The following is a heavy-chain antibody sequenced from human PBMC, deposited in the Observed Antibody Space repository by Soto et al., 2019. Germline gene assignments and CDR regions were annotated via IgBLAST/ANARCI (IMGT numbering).Heavy chain of an antibody. J-gene: IGHJ6*02. CDR1: GYTFTSYD. CDR2: MNPNSGNT. V-gene: IGHV1-8*01. CDR3: ARYYYDSSGYWAYYYYGMDV. D-gene: IGHD3-22*01. Sequence: ASVKVSCKASGYTFTSYDINCVRQATGQGLEWMGWMNPNSGNTGYAQKFQGRVTMTRNTSISTAYMELSSLRSEDTAVYYCARYYYDSSGYWAYYYYGMDVWGQGTTVTVSS.